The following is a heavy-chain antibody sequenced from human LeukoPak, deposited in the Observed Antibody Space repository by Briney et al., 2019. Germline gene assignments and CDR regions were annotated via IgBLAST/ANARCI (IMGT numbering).Heavy chain of an antibody. CDR3: ARPERYCSGGSCFPDAFDI. J-gene: IGHJ3*02. CDR2: ISSSSTI. D-gene: IGHD2-15*01. CDR1: GFTFSSYS. Sequence: GGSLRLSCAASGFTFSSYSMNWVRQAPGKGLEGVSYISSSSTIYYADSVKGRFTISRDNAKNSLYLQMNRLRAEDTAVYYCARPERYCSGGSCFPDAFDIWGQGTMVTVSS. V-gene: IGHV3-48*01.